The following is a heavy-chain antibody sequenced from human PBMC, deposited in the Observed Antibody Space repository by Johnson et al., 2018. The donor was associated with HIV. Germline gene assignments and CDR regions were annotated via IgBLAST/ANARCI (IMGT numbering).Heavy chain of an antibody. D-gene: IGHD5-18*01. CDR3: AKERGYSYGRGAFDI. J-gene: IGHJ3*02. Sequence: VQLVESGGGVVRPGRSLRLSCAASGFTFDDYGMTWVRQPPGKGLEWVSGINWNGGSTGSADSGKGRFTISRDNSKNTLYLQMNSLRAEDTAVYYCAKERGYSYGRGAFDIWGQGTMVTVSS. CDR2: INWNGGST. CDR1: GFTFDDYG. V-gene: IGHV3-20*04.